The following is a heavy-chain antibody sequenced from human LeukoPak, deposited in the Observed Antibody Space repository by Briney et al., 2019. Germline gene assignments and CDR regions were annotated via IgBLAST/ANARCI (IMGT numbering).Heavy chain of an antibody. Sequence: GGSLRLSCAASGFTVSSNYMSWVRQAPGKGLEWVSVIYSGGSTYYADSVKGRFTISRDNSKYTLYLQMNSLRAEDTAVYYCARGTTGYYYYMDVWGKGTTVTVSS. CDR2: IYSGGST. D-gene: IGHD1-7*01. V-gene: IGHV3-53*01. CDR1: GFTVSSNY. CDR3: ARGTTGYYYYMDV. J-gene: IGHJ6*03.